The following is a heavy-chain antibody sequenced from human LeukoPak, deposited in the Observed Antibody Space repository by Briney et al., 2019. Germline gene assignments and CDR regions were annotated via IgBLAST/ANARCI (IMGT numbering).Heavy chain of an antibody. J-gene: IGHJ4*02. CDR1: GFTFSSYR. CDR2: IRSKAYGGTT. Sequence: AGGSLRLSCAASGFTFSSYRMNWVRQAPGKGLEWVGFIRSKAYGGTTEYAASVKGRFTISRDDSKSIAYLQMNSLKTEDTAVYYCTRDLPEMATITDYFDYWGQGTLVTVSS. V-gene: IGHV3-49*04. CDR3: TRDLPEMATITDYFDY. D-gene: IGHD5-24*01.